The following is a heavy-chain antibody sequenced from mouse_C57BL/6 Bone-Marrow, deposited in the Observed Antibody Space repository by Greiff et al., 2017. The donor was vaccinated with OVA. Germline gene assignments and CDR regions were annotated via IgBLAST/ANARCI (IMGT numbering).Heavy chain of an antibody. Sequence: EVMLVESGGGLVQPGGSLKLSCAASGFTFSDYGMAWVRQAPRTGPEWVAFISNLAYSIYYADTVTGRFTISRENAKNTLYLEMSSLRSEDTAMYYCARPDYYGSSYWYFDVWGTGTTVTVSS. J-gene: IGHJ1*03. CDR1: GFTFSDYG. CDR3: ARPDYYGSSYWYFDV. CDR2: ISNLAYSI. V-gene: IGHV5-15*01. D-gene: IGHD1-1*01.